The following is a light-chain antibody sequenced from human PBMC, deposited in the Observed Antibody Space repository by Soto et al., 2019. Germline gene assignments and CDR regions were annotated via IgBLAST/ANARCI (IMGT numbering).Light chain of an antibody. V-gene: IGLV2-8*01. CDR2: EDS. J-gene: IGLJ1*01. Sequence: QSALTQPASVSGSPGQSVTISCTGTSSDIGAYNYVSWYQQHPGKAPKLMIYEDSKRPPGGPDRFSGSKSGNTASLTVSGLQAEDDADYYCGSSARTNTFVFGTGTKVTVL. CDR1: SSDIGAYNY. CDR3: GSSARTNTFV.